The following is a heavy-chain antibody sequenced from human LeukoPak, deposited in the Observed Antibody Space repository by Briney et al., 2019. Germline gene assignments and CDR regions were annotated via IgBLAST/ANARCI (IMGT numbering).Heavy chain of an antibody. CDR1: GYTFTSYG. D-gene: IGHD6-13*01. V-gene: IGHV1-8*02. Sequence: ASVKVSCKASGYTFTSYGISWVRQAPGQGLEWMGWMNPNSGNTGYAQKFQGRVTMTRNTSISTAYMELSSLRSEDTAVYYCARGPSSSWYRDPSYYYYMDVWGKGTTVTISS. CDR3: ARGPSSSWYRDPSYYYYMDV. CDR2: MNPNSGNT. J-gene: IGHJ6*03.